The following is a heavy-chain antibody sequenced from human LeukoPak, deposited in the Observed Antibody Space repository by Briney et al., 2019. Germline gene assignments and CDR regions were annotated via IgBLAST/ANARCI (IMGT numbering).Heavy chain of an antibody. V-gene: IGHV1-2*04. D-gene: IGHD3-10*01. J-gene: IGHJ3*02. Sequence: RVASVKVSCKASGYTFTGYYMHWVRQAPGQGLEWMGWINPNSGGTNYAQKFQGWVTMTRDTSISTAYMELSRLRSDDTAVYYCARAHYYGSGSYYPGGAFDIWGQGTMVTVSS. CDR1: GYTFTGYY. CDR3: ARAHYYGSGSYYPGGAFDI. CDR2: INPNSGGT.